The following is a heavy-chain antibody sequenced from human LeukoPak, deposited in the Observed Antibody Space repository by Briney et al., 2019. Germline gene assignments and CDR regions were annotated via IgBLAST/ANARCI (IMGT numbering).Heavy chain of an antibody. V-gene: IGHV3-33*01. CDR3: ARAAGVVPARDFDY. CDR2: IWYDGSNK. CDR1: GFTFSSYG. Sequence: GGSLRLSCAASGFTFSSYGMHWVRQAPGKGLEWVAVIWYDGSNKYYADSVKGRFTISRDNSKNTLYLQMNSLRAEDTAVYYCARAAGVVPARDFDYCGQGTLVTVSS. J-gene: IGHJ4*02. D-gene: IGHD2-2*01.